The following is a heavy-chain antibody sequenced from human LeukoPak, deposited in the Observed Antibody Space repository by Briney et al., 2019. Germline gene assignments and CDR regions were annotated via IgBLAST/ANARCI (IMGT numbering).Heavy chain of an antibody. CDR2: ISGSGGST. CDR1: GFTFSSYG. D-gene: IGHD3-22*01. J-gene: IGHJ4*02. CDR3: AKASAMIVVVSKHFDY. V-gene: IGHV3-23*01. Sequence: GGSLRLSCAASGFTFSSYGMSWVRQAPGKGLEWVSAISGSGGSTYYADSVKGRFTISRDNSKHTLYLQMNSLRAEDTAVYYCAKASAMIVVVSKHFDYWGQGTLVTVSS.